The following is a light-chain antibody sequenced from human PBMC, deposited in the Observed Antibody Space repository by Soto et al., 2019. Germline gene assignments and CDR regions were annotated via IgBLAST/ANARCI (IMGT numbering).Light chain of an antibody. CDR2: TAT. Sequence: DIHLTQSPSRGSASVVDIVTITCRASQGISQYVAWYQQKPGKAPKLLIYTATVLQGGVPSRFSGTGSGTEFILTISSLQPEDFATYYCQQVNSYPLTFGGGTKVDI. CDR3: QQVNSYPLT. V-gene: IGKV1-9*01. CDR1: QGISQY. J-gene: IGKJ4*01.